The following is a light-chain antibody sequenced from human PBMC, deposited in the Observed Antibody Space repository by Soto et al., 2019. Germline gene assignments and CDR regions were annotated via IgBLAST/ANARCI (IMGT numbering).Light chain of an antibody. V-gene: IGKV1-5*01. CDR3: QQYNSYTWT. Sequence: GDRGGINWRASHSISSWLAWYQQKPGKPPNLLIYDASSLESGVPSSFSGSGSGTESTLTISRLQPDDFATYYCQQYNSYTWTFGQGTKVDI. CDR1: HSISSW. J-gene: IGKJ1*01. CDR2: DAS.